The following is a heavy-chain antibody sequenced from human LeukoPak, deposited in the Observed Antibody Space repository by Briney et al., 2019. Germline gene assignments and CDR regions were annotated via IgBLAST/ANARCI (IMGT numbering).Heavy chain of an antibody. Sequence: ASVKVSCKASGYTFTGYYMHWVRQAPGQGLEWMGLINPTGGSTGYAQKFQGRVTITADKSTSTAYMELSRLRSEDTAVYYCARLYGDHVGYWGQGTLVTVSS. D-gene: IGHD4-17*01. CDR2: INPTGGST. CDR1: GYTFTGYY. CDR3: ARLYGDHVGY. J-gene: IGHJ4*02. V-gene: IGHV1-46*01.